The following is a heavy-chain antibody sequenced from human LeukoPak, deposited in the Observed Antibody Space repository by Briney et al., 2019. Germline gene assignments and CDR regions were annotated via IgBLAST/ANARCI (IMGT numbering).Heavy chain of an antibody. CDR1: GGSISTYY. J-gene: IGHJ4*02. V-gene: IGHV4-59*01. Sequence: SETLSLTCTLSGGSISTYYWSWIRQPPGKGLGWIGYIYHSGSTNYNPPLKSRVTISVDTSKNQFSLKLSSVTAADTAVYYCARGGGYVSPIGYWGQGALVSVSS. CDR3: ARGGGYVSPIGY. CDR2: IYHSGST. D-gene: IGHD5-12*01.